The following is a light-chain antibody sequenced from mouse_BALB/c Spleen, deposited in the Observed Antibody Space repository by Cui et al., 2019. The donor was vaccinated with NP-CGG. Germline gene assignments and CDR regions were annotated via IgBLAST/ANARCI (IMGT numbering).Light chain of an antibody. V-gene: IGLV1*01. Sequence: AVVTQESARTTSPGETVTLTCRSSTGTVITSNYANWVQEKPDHLFTGLIGGTNNRAPGVPARFSGSLIGDKAVLTITGAQTEDEAIYFCALWYSNHWVFGGGTKLTVL. J-gene: IGLJ1*01. CDR2: GTN. CDR3: ALWYSNHWV. CDR1: TGTVITSNY.